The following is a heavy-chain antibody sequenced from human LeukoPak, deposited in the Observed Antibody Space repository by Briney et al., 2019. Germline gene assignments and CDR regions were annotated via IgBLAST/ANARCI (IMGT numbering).Heavy chain of an antibody. J-gene: IGHJ3*02. D-gene: IGHD3-3*01. CDR1: GFTFSSYA. CDR2: ISYDGSNK. Sequence: GRSLRLSCAASGFTFSSYAMHWVRQAPGKGLEWVAVISYDGSNKYYADSVKGRSTISRDNSKNTLYLQTNSLRAEDTAVYYCARVRGAFDIWGQGTMVTVSS. CDR3: ARVRGAFDI. V-gene: IGHV3-30-3*01.